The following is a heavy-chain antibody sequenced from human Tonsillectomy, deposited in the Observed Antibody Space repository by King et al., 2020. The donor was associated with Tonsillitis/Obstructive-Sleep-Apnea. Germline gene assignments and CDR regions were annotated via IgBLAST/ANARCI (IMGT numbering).Heavy chain of an antibody. CDR2: IVPILGIA. CDR1: GGTFTSYA. CDR3: ARERSGRVSWGYNWFDP. D-gene: IGHD3-16*01. Sequence: QLVQSGAEVKKPGSSVKVSCKASGGTFTSYAISWVRQAPGQGLEWMGRIVPILGIAQYEQRFAQKFQDRVTITADKSTTTAFMELSSLRSEDTAVYYCARERSGRVSWGYNWFDPWGQGTLVTVSS. J-gene: IGHJ5*02. V-gene: IGHV1-69*04.